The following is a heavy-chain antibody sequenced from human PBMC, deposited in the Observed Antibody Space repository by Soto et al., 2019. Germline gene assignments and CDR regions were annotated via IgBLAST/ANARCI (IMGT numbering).Heavy chain of an antibody. CDR2: IYATGSP. D-gene: IGHD1-1*01. J-gene: IGHJ5*02. Sequence: QVVLQESGPGVVKPSGTLSLTCNVSGAPLSGYYWSWIRQPPGKGLEWIGRIYATGSPDYNPSLKSRITMSVDMSKKQFSLTLRSVTAADTAIYYCVRDGTKNLRDRFDPWGRGILVTVSS. CDR1: GAPLSGYY. CDR3: VRDGTKNLRDRFDP. V-gene: IGHV4-4*07.